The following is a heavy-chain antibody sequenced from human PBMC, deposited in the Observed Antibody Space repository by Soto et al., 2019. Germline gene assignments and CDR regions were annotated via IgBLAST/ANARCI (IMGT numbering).Heavy chain of an antibody. D-gene: IGHD3-22*01. V-gene: IGHV3-23*01. CDR3: ASGHYDSGGYSRCDY. CDR1: GFTFSSYA. CDR2: ITDSGGGT. J-gene: IGHJ4*02. Sequence: EVQLLESGGGLVQPGGSLRLSCAASGFTFSSYAMSWVRQAPGKGLEWVSSITDSGGGTYYADSVKGRFTISRDNSKNTLYLQMNGLRAEDTALYYCASGHYDSGGYSRCDYWGQGTLVTVSS.